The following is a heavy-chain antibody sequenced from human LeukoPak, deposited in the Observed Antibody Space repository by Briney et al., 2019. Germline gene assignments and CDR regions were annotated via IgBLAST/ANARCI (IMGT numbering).Heavy chain of an antibody. CDR3: ARHTHLYFFDY. Sequence: SETLSLTYTVSGGSITSSDYDWGWIRQPPGKGLEWIGSISYSGSTSYNPSLKSRVTISVDTSKSQFSLKLTSVTAADTAVYYCARHTHLYFFDYWGQGTPVTASS. CDR2: ISYSGST. D-gene: IGHD2-8*01. CDR1: GGSITSSDYD. J-gene: IGHJ4*02. V-gene: IGHV4-39*01.